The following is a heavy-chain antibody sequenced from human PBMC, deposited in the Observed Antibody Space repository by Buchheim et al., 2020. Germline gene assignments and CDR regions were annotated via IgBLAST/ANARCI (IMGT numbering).Heavy chain of an antibody. V-gene: IGHV1-69*06. Sequence: QVQLVQSGAEVKKPGSSVKVSCTASGGTFSSHAFTWVRQAPGQGLEWMGGIIPPFGTANYAQKFQGRVTITADKSTRTAYMELNILRSEDTAVYYCASPNPWFGDYMLGRYYFDFWGQGTL. CDR1: GGTFSSHA. D-gene: IGHD4-17*01. CDR2: IIPPFGTA. CDR3: ASPNPWFGDYMLGRYYFDF. J-gene: IGHJ4*02.